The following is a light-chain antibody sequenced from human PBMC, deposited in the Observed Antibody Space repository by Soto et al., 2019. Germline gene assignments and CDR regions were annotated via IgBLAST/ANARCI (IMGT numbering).Light chain of an antibody. Sequence: DIVLTQSPATVSLSPGGRVTLSCRASQSVGSYLAWYQQKPGQTPRLVIYDASNRATGIPARFSGSGSGTDFTLTISSLEPEDSAVYYCQQRSKWLTFGGGTKVEIK. CDR1: QSVGSY. J-gene: IGKJ4*01. CDR2: DAS. CDR3: QQRSKWLT. V-gene: IGKV3-11*01.